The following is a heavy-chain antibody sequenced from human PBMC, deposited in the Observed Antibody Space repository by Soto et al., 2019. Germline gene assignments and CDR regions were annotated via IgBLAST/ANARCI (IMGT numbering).Heavy chain of an antibody. CDR1: SGSIRSYY. CDR2: IYYSGST. Sequence: SETLSLTCSVSSGSIRSYYWSWIRQPPGKGLEWIGYIYYSGSTKYNPSLKSRVTISIDMSKNQFSLKLSSVTAADTAVYYCAGELSCQSLFHYWGPGTMLTIYS. V-gene: IGHV4-59*13. D-gene: IGHD1-26*01. J-gene: IGHJ4*02. CDR3: AGELSCQSLFHY.